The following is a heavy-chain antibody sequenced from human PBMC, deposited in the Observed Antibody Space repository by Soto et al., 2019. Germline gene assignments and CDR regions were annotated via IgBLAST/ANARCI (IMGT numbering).Heavy chain of an antibody. Sequence: SELLSVSCSVAEGYISSYYWRWIRQPPGKGLEWIGYIYYSGSTNYNPSLKSRVTISVDTSKNQFSLKLSSVTAADTAVYYCARDQGGITGTTSANYYYGMDVCAQGTTVTVSS. J-gene: IGHJ6*02. CDR3: ARDQGGITGTTSANYYYGMDV. D-gene: IGHD1-20*01. CDR1: EGYISSYY. V-gene: IGHV4-59*01. CDR2: IYYSGST.